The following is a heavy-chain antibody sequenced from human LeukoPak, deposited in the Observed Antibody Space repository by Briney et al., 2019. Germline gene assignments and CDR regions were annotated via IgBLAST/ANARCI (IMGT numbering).Heavy chain of an antibody. D-gene: IGHD6-19*01. J-gene: IGHJ5*02. CDR1: GFIFSSYA. Sequence: PGGSLRLSCAASGFIFSSYAMHWVRQAPGKGLEWVAVISYDGSNKYYADSVKGRFTISRDNSKNTLYLQMNSLRAEDTAVYYCAKDLYGSDWYNCFDPWGQGALVTVSS. CDR3: AKDLYGSDWYNCFDP. CDR2: ISYDGSNK. V-gene: IGHV3-30*04.